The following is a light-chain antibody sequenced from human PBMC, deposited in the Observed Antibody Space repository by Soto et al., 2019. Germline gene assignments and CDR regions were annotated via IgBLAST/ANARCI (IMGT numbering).Light chain of an antibody. V-gene: IGLV4-60*02. CDR1: SGHSSYI. Sequence: QSVLTQSSSASASLGSSVKFTCTLSSGHSSYIIAWHQQQPGKAPRYLMKLEGSGSYNKGSGVPDRFSGSSSGADRYLTISHLQFEDEADYYCETWDSNAWVFGGGTQLTVL. CDR2: LEGSGSY. J-gene: IGLJ3*02. CDR3: ETWDSNAWV.